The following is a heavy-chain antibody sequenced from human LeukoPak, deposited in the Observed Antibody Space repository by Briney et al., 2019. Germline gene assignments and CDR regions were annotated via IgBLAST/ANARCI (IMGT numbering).Heavy chain of an antibody. J-gene: IGHJ4*02. CDR3: ARDGAFDY. CDR2: INPDSGDT. D-gene: IGHD3-10*01. V-gene: IGHV1-2*02. Sequence: GASVKVSCKASGYTFTGYYMHWVRQAPGQGLEWMGWINPDSGDTNYAQNFQGRATMTRDTSINTAYMELNRLRSDDTAVYYCARDGAFDYWGQGTLVTVSS. CDR1: GYTFTGYY.